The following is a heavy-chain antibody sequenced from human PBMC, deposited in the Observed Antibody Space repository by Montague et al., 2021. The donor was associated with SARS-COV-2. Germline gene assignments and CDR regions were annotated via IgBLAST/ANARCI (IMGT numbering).Heavy chain of an antibody. CDR1: GGSIGTSSYY. Sequence: SETLSLTCTVSGGSIGTSSYYSGWTRQPPGKGPEWLGSIYYSGNTYYTPSLKSRVSISGDTSKNQFSLKLSSVTAADTAVYYCVRQEFRGSALYYFDNWG. V-gene: IGHV4-39*01. CDR3: VRQEFRGSALYYFDN. J-gene: IGHJ4*01. D-gene: IGHD3-10*01. CDR2: IYYSGNT.